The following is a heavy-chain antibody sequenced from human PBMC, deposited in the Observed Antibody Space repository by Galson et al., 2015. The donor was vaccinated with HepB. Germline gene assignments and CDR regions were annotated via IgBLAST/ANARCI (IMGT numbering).Heavy chain of an antibody. CDR3: ARAYSGWYYYYYGMDV. CDR2: ISSSSSYT. V-gene: IGHV3-11*06. J-gene: IGHJ6*02. Sequence: LRLSCAASGFTFSDYYMSWIRQAPGKGLEWVSYISSSSSYTNYADSVKGRFTISRDNAKNSLYLQMNSLRAEDTAVYYCARAYSGWYYYYYGMDVWGQGTMVTVSS. D-gene: IGHD5-12*01. CDR1: GFTFSDYY.